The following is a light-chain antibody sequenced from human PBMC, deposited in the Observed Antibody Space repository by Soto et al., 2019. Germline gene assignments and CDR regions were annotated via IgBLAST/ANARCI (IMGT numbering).Light chain of an antibody. CDR2: KMS. CDR1: QNIGIY. V-gene: IGKV1-39*01. Sequence: DIQMTQSPSSLSASVGDRVSITCRASQNIGIYLNWYQQKPGRAPRLLIYKMSSLQSGVPSRVSGSGSGTEFTLTISSLQPEDFATYFCQQSFSTPLTFGGGTKVEIK. J-gene: IGKJ4*01. CDR3: QQSFSTPLT.